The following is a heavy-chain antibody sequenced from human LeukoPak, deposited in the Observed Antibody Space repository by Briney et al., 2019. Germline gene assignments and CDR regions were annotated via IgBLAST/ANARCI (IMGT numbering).Heavy chain of an antibody. J-gene: IGHJ4*02. D-gene: IGHD5-18*01. CDR3: ARDEEVDTYGFEY. Sequence: PGGSLRLSCAASGFTFSDFDMHWVRQAPGKGLEWVAVISYDGTNKYYADSVKGRFTISRDNSKNTLYLQMNSLRAEDTAVYYCARDEEVDTYGFEYWGQGTLVTVSS. CDR2: ISYDGTNK. V-gene: IGHV3-30*03. CDR1: GFTFSDFD.